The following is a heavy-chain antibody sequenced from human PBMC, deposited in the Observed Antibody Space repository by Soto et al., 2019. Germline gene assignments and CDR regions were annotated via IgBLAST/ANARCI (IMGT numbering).Heavy chain of an antibody. CDR3: ARQGFGQLHGLVDV. J-gene: IGHJ6*02. Sequence: QVQLQESGPGLVKPSETLSLTCSVSGGSITSHYCSWFRQPPGQALEWIGYIHHIGSTSYNPSLKRRVTMSVDTSKNQFSLKVNSVPAADTALYYCARQGFGQLHGLVDVWGPGTTVTVSS. CDR1: GGSITSHY. D-gene: IGHD3-10*01. CDR2: IHHIGST. V-gene: IGHV4-59*08.